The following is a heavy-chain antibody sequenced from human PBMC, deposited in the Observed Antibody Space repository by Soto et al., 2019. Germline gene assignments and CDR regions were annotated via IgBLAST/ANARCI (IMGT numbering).Heavy chain of an antibody. CDR1: GFTFSSYW. D-gene: IGHD3-10*01. J-gene: IGHJ4*02. CDR3: AKSPTMVRGLIFDY. CDR2: INSDGSST. Sequence: HPGGSLRLSCAASGFTFSSYWMHWVRQAPGKGLVWVSRINSDGSSTSYADSVKGRFTISRDNAKNTLYLQMNSLRAEDTAVYYCAKSPTMVRGLIFDYWGQGALVTVSS. V-gene: IGHV3-74*01.